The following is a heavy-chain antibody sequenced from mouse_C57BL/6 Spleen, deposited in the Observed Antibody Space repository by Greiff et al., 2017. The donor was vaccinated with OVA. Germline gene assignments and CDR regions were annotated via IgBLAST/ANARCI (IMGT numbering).Heavy chain of an antibody. CDR1: GFTFSSYA. V-gene: IGHV5-4*03. Sequence: EVKVVESGGGLVKPGGSLKLSCAASGFTFSSYAMSWVRQTPEKRLEWVATISDGGSYTYYPDNVKGRFTISRDNAKNNLYLQMSHLKSEDTAMYYCARVQLLLRYLDYWGQGTTLTVSS. D-gene: IGHD1-1*01. J-gene: IGHJ2*01. CDR3: ARVQLLLRYLDY. CDR2: ISDGGSYT.